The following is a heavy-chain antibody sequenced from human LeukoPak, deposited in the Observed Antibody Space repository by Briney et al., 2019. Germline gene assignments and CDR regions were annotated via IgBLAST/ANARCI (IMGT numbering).Heavy chain of an antibody. V-gene: IGHV3-30*02. J-gene: IGHJ6*03. CDR2: IRYDGSNK. CDR3: ARVAYCSGGSCYSSYYYYYMDV. CDR1: GFTFSSYA. Sequence: GGSLRLSCAASGFTFSSYAMHWVRQAPGKGLEWVAFIRYDGSNKYYADSVKGRFTISRDNSKNTLYLQMNSLRAEDTAVYYCARVAYCSGGSCYSSYYYYYMDVWGKGTTVTISS. D-gene: IGHD2-15*01.